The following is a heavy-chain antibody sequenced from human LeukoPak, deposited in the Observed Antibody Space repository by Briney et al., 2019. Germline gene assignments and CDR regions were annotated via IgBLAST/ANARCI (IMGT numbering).Heavy chain of an antibody. CDR3: ARGIRGYSYPMGY. CDR1: GFTVSSNY. V-gene: IGHV3-53*01. CDR2: IYSSGST. D-gene: IGHD5-18*01. Sequence: PGGSLRLSCAASGFTVSSNYMSWVRQAPGKGLEWVSVIYSSGSTYYADSVKGRFTISRDNSKNTLYLQMNSLRAEDTAVYYCARGIRGYSYPMGYWGQGTLVTVSS. J-gene: IGHJ4*02.